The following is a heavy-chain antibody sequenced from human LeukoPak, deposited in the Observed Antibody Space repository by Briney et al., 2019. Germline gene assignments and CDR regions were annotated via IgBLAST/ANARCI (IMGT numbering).Heavy chain of an antibody. D-gene: IGHD3-22*01. V-gene: IGHV4-38-2*01. CDR2: IYHSGST. Sequence: GSLRLSCAASGFTITNAWMSWVRQAPGKGLEWIGSIYHSGSTYYNPSLKSRVTISVDTSKNQFSLKLSSVTAADTAVYYCARVYDSSGYYRRVEDAFDIWGQGTMVTVSS. J-gene: IGHJ3*02. CDR1: GFTITNAW. CDR3: ARVYDSSGYYRRVEDAFDI.